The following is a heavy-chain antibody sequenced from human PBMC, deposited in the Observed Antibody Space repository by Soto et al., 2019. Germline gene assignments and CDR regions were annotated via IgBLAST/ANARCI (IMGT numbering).Heavy chain of an antibody. J-gene: IGHJ4*02. CDR3: ARGSGYYYVDFDY. CDR1: GGTFSSYA. V-gene: IGHV1-69*01. D-gene: IGHD3-22*01. Sequence: QVQLVQSWPEVKKPGSSVKVSCRASGGTFSSYAISWVRQSPGQGLEWMGGIIPIFGTANYAQTFQGRVTITADESTSTAYMELSSLRYEDTAVYYCARGSGYYYVDFDYWGQGTLVTVSS. CDR2: IIPIFGTA.